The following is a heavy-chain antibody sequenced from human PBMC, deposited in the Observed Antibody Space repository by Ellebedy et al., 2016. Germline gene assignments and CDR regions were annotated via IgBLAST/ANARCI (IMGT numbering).Heavy chain of an antibody. J-gene: IGHJ4*02. CDR1: GFTFSSYG. Sequence: GGSLRLSCAASGFTFSSYGMHWVRQAPGKGLEWVAVIWYDGSNKYYADSVKGRFTISRDNSKNTLYLQMNSLRAEDTAVYYCARDSRGYGSWEDYWGQGTLVTVSS. CDR2: IWYDGSNK. CDR3: ARDSRGYGSWEDY. D-gene: IGHD3-10*01. V-gene: IGHV3-33*01.